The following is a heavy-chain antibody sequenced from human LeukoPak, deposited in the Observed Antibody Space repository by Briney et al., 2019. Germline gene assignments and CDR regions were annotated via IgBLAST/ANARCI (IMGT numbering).Heavy chain of an antibody. CDR2: IYHSGST. CDR3: VAGGQGWSQFY. V-gene: IGHV4-59*01. CDR1: GGSISSYY. D-gene: IGHD5-24*01. Sequence: PSETLSLTCTISGGSISSYYWSWIRQPPGKGLEWIGYIYHSGSTNYNPSLKSRVTISVDTSKNQFSLKLSSVTAADTAMYYCVAGGQGWSQFYWGQGTLVTVSS. J-gene: IGHJ4*02.